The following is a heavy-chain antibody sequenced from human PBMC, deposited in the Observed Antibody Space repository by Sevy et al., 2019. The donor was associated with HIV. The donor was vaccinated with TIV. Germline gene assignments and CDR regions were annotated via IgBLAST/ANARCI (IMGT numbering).Heavy chain of an antibody. Sequence: GGSLRLSCTTSGFTFSIYAMSWVRQAPGKGLEWVSAIGGSGSSTYYADSVKGRCTISRDNSKNTLYLQMNSLRAEDKAVFYCAKEGGSHYDTSGSFDDWGQGTRVTVSS. V-gene: IGHV3-23*01. J-gene: IGHJ4*02. CDR1: GFTFSIYA. CDR3: AKEGGSHYDTSGSFDD. CDR2: IGGSGSST. D-gene: IGHD3-22*01.